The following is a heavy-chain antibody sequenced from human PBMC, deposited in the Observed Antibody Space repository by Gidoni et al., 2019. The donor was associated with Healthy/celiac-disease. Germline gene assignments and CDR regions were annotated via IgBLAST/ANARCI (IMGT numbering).Heavy chain of an antibody. J-gene: IGHJ6*02. CDR1: GYTFTGYY. D-gene: IGHD5-18*01. Sequence: QVQLVQSGAEVKKPGASVKVSCKASGYTFTGYYMHWVRQAPGQGLEWMGWINPNSGGTNYAQKFQGRVTMTRDTSISTAYMELSRLRSDDTAVYYCARRGSYGFLDYYYGMDVWGQGTTVTVSS. CDR2: INPNSGGT. V-gene: IGHV1-2*02. CDR3: ARRGSYGFLDYYYGMDV.